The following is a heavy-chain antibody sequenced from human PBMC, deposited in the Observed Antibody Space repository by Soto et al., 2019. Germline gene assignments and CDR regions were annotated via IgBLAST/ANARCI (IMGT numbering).Heavy chain of an antibody. CDR2: XXNXGXX. J-gene: IGHJ5*02. CDR3: ARERGDSHWIDP. Sequence: SETLSLTCSVSGGSVSSESYDWSWIRQTTGKGLEWXGNXXNXGXXXYXXSLKSRVTISVDTSKNQFSLKLSSVTGADTAVYYCARERGDSHWIDPWGQGTLVTVSS. V-gene: IGHV4-61*01. D-gene: IGHD2-21*01. CDR1: GGSVSSESYD.